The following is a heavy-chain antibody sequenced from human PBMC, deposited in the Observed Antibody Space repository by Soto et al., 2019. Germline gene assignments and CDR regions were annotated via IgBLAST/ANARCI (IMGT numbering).Heavy chain of an antibody. CDR2: IYYSGST. CDR1: GGSISSYY. V-gene: IGHV4-59*08. CDR3: ARHLYYYGSGSYSLGFDY. D-gene: IGHD3-10*01. Sequence: QVQLQESGPGLVKPSETLSLTCTVSGGSISSYYWSWIRQPPGKGLEWIGYIYYSGSTNYNPSLKSRVTISVDTSQNQFSLKLSSVTAADTAVYYCARHLYYYGSGSYSLGFDYWGQGTLVTVSS. J-gene: IGHJ4*02.